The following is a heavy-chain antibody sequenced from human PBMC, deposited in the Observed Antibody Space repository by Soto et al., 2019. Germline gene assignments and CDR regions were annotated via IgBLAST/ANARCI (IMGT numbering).Heavy chain of an antibody. CDR3: AKGPSSSGWYGYFDY. D-gene: IGHD6-19*01. Sequence: GGSLRLSCAASGSTFSSYAMSWFRQAPGKGLEWVSAISGSGGSTYYADSVKGRFTISRDNSENTLYLQMNSLRAEDTAVYYCAKGPSSSGWYGYFDYWGQGTLVTVFS. V-gene: IGHV3-23*01. CDR2: ISGSGGST. CDR1: GSTFSSYA. J-gene: IGHJ4*02.